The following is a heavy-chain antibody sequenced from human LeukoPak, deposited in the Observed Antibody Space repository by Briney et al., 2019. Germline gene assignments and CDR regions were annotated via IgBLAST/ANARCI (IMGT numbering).Heavy chain of an antibody. CDR3: AKDQIGWAPGYVSGPLDQ. CDR1: GFTFGYYG. J-gene: IGHJ4*02. V-gene: IGHV3-30*18. D-gene: IGHD6-19*01. Sequence: PGRSLRLSCTASGFTFGYYGMSWFRQAPGKGLEWVAVISTDGNNEYYANSVRGRFTISRDNSKNTVYLQMTSLRTEDTAVYYCAKDQIGWAPGYVSGPLDQWGQGTLVTVSS. CDR2: ISTDGNNE.